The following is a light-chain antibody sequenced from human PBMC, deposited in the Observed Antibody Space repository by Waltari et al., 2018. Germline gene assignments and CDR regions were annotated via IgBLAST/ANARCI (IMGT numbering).Light chain of an antibody. Sequence: EIVLTQSPATLSLSPGERATLSCRASQSVSSYLAWYQQKPGQAPRLLIYDASNRATGIPARFSGRGSGTDFTLTISSLEPEDFALYYCQQRSKWPITFGQGTRLEIK. CDR2: DAS. CDR1: QSVSSY. CDR3: QQRSKWPIT. J-gene: IGKJ5*01. V-gene: IGKV3-11*01.